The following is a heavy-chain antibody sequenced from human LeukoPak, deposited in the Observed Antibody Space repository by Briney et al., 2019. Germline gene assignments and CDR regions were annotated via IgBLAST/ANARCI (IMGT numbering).Heavy chain of an antibody. CDR1: GGSISSYY. D-gene: IGHD1-14*01. J-gene: IGHJ4*02. CDR3: ARASPRYLSPLGR. Sequence: SETLSLTCTVSGGSISSYYWSWIRQPPGKGLEWIGYIYYSGSTNYNPSLKSRVTISVDTSKNQFSLKLSSVTAADTAVYYCARASPRYLSPLGRWGQGTLVTVSS. CDR2: IYYSGST. V-gene: IGHV4-59*08.